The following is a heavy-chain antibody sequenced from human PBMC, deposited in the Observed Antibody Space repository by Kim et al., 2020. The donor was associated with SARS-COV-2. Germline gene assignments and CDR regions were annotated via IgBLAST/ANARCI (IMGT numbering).Heavy chain of an antibody. Sequence: SETLSLTCTVSGGSISSSSYYWGWIRQPPGKGLEWIGSIYHSGSTYYNPSLKSRVTISVDTSQNQFSLKLSSVTAADTAVYYCVGGNGMAVWDQGTTVIV. V-gene: IGHV4-39*01. CDR1: GGSISSSSYY. CDR2: IYHSGST. J-gene: IGHJ6*02. CDR3: VGGNGMAV. D-gene: IGHD3-16*01.